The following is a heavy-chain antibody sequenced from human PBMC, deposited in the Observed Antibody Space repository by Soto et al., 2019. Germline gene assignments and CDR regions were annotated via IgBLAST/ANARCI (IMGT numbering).Heavy chain of an antibody. V-gene: IGHV3-23*01. CDR3: TTDTKNV. Sequence: EVQLLESGGGLVQPGGSLRLSCAASGFIFSNYAVAWVRQVPGKGLEWVSTVTGGDVTIYADSVKGRFTISRDDSKNTAYLHMNSLKTEDTAVYYCTTDTKNVWGQGTLVTVSS. CDR1: GFIFSNYA. CDR2: VTGGDVT. D-gene: IGHD1-1*01. J-gene: IGHJ4*02.